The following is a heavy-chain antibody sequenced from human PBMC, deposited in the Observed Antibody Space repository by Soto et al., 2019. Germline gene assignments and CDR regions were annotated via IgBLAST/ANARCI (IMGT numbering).Heavy chain of an antibody. CDR1: GGSISSSSHH. CDR3: AREKDSAGDS. Sequence: PSETLSLTCADSGGSISSSSHHWGWIRQPPGQGLEWIGSIYYSGTTYYNPSLKSRLTISVDTSKNQFSLRLSSVTAADTAVYYCAREKDSAGDSWGQGTLVTAPQ. D-gene: IGHD6-13*01. V-gene: IGHV4-39*02. J-gene: IGHJ4*02. CDR2: IYYSGTT.